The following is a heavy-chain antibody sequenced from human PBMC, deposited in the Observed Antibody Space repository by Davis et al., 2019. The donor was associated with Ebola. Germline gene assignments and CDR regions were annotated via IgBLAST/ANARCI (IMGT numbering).Heavy chain of an antibody. V-gene: IGHV2-70*01. D-gene: IGHD5-12*01. CDR1: GFSLGTSGMC. CDR2: IDWDDDK. CDR3: ARYSGRSLKSAYFFDY. J-gene: IGHJ4*02. Sequence: SGPTLVKPTQTLTLTCTFSGFSLGTSGMCVSWIRQPPGKALEWLALIDWDDDKYYSTSLKTRLTISKDTSKNQVVLTMTNMDPVDTGTYYCARYSGRSLKSAYFFDYWGQGTLVTVSS.